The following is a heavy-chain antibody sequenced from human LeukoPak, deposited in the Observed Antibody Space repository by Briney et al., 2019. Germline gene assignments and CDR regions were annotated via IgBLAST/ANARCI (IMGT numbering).Heavy chain of an antibody. Sequence: GASVKVSCKASGYTFTGYYMHWVRQAPGQGLELMGWINPNSGGTNYAQKFQGRVTMTRDTSISTAYMELSRLRSDDTAVYYCARGGSSGYYYSDYWGQGTLVTVSS. V-gene: IGHV1-2*02. J-gene: IGHJ4*02. D-gene: IGHD3-22*01. CDR1: GYTFTGYY. CDR3: ARGGSSGYYYSDY. CDR2: INPNSGGT.